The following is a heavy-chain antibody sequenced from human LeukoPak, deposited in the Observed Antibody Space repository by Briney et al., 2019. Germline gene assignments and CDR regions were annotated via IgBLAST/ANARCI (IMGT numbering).Heavy chain of an antibody. Sequence: KPSETLSLTCTVSGASISSYYYNWIRQTAGRGLEWIGRLYISGSTDYNPSLKSRAIISVDTSMNQFSLKLSSVTAADTGVYFCARDLSGSLYFDYWGQGVLLTVSS. V-gene: IGHV4-4*07. D-gene: IGHD3-10*01. CDR3: ARDLSGSLYFDY. J-gene: IGHJ4*02. CDR1: GASISSYY. CDR2: LYISGST.